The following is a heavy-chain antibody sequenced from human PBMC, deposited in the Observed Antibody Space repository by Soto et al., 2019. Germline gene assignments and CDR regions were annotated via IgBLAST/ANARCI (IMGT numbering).Heavy chain of an antibody. D-gene: IGHD3-9*01. CDR3: ARVILTPKWIDS. V-gene: IGHV4-30-4*01. CDR1: GGSISSADYY. CDR2: VYYRGSI. Sequence: QVQLQESGPGLVKPSETLSLTCTVSGGSISSADYYWSWIRQPPGKGLELIGYVYYRGSIYYNPSLESRIRISVDTSENQFSLKLTSVTAADTAMYFCARVILTPKWIDSWGQGTLVTVSS. J-gene: IGHJ5*01.